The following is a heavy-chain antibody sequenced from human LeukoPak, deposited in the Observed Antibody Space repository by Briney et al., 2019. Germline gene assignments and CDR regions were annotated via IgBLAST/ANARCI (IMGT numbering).Heavy chain of an antibody. D-gene: IGHD2-15*01. Sequence: PGGSLRLSCAGSGFIFSTYSMNWVRQTPGKGLEWVSGINWNGASTGYADSVKGRFTVSRDIAENSLYLQMNSLRVEDTAFYYCARDRRRIFDLWGRGTLVIVSS. CDR1: GFIFSTYS. V-gene: IGHV3-20*04. CDR3: ARDRRRIFDL. CDR2: INWNGAST. J-gene: IGHJ2*01.